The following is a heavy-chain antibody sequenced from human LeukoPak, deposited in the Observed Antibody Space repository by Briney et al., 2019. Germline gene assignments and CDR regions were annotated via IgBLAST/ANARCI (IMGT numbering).Heavy chain of an antibody. Sequence: SVKVSCKAWGGIFSSYAISGVRQAPGQALEWMRRIIPIFGTENYAQKLRGRDTNTTHESKSTVHVELSSLRSEDTAVYYCATSPPPSYSMDVWGKGTTVTVSS. CDR2: IIPIFGTE. CDR3: ATSPPPSYSMDV. CDR1: GGIFSSYA. V-gene: IGHV1-69*05. J-gene: IGHJ6*03.